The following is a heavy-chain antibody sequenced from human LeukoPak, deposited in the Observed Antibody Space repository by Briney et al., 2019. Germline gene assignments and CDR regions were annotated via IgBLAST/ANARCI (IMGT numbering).Heavy chain of an antibody. CDR3: ARASYGSGITAFDI. CDR2: IYYSGST. V-gene: IGHV4-30-4*08. J-gene: IGHJ3*02. CDR1: GGSISSGDYY. D-gene: IGHD3-10*01. Sequence: SETLSLTCTVSGGSISSGDYYWSWIRQPPGKGLEWIGYIYYSGSTYYNPSLKSRVTMSVDTSKNQFSLKLSSVTAADTAVYYCARASYGSGITAFDIWGQGTMVTVSS.